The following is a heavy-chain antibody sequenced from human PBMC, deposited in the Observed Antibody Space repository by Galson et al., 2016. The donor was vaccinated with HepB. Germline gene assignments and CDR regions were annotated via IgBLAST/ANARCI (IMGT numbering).Heavy chain of an antibody. D-gene: IGHD3-3*01. Sequence: SETLSLTCNVHGGSFSGYYWSWIRKPPGKGLEWIGEINHRGTTNYNPSLKSRVTISVDTSSDQFSLRLTSVTAAGTAVYFCVRAGPYYDFWSGHRYFDYWDQGALVTVSS. CDR3: VRAGPYYDFWSGHRYFDY. V-gene: IGHV4-34*01. J-gene: IGHJ4*02. CDR1: GGSFSGYY. CDR2: INHRGTT.